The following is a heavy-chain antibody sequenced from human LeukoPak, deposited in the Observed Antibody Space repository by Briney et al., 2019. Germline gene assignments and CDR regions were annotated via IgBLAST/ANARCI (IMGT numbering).Heavy chain of an antibody. CDR1: GDSSSSGSFA. CDR2: IYRSGTT. CDR3: ARANYYYDGSGYYYNYYFDS. Sequence: SQTLSLTCGVSGDSSSSGSFAWSWIRQPPGKGLEWIGYIYRSGTTHYNPSLKSRVTISADRSKNQFSLRLSSMTAADTAVYYCARANYYYDGSGYYYNYYFDSWGQGALVTVSS. D-gene: IGHD3-22*01. J-gene: IGHJ4*02. V-gene: IGHV4-30-2*01.